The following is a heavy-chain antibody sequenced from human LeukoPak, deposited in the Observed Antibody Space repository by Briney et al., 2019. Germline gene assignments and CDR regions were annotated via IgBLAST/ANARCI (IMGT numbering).Heavy chain of an antibody. CDR3: ARDRGLGYDSSGDQSDSYFDY. CDR2: IIPIFGTA. D-gene: IGHD3-22*01. CDR1: GGTFSSYA. Sequence: SVKVSCKASGGTFSSYAISWVRQAPGQGLEWMGGIIPIFGTANYAQKFQGRVTITTDESTSTAYMELSSLRSEDTAVYYCARDRGLGYDSSGDQSDSYFDYWGQGTLVIV. J-gene: IGHJ4*02. V-gene: IGHV1-69*05.